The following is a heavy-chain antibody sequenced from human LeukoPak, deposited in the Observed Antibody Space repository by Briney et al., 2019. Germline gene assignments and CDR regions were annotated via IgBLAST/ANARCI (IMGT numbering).Heavy chain of an antibody. CDR1: GFTFSSYG. D-gene: IGHD5-24*01. CDR3: AKDRDGWNFDY. J-gene: IGHJ4*02. Sequence: GGSLRLSCAATGFTFSSYGMHWVRQAPGKGLEWVAVISYDGSNKYYADSVKGRFTISRDNSKNTLYLQMNSLRAEDTAVYYCAKDRDGWNFDYWGQGTLVTVSS. CDR2: ISYDGSNK. V-gene: IGHV3-30*18.